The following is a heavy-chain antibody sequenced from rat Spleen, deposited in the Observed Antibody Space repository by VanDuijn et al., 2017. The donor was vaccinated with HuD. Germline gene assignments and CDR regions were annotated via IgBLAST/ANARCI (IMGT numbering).Heavy chain of an antibody. CDR2: ISYDGRNS. D-gene: IGHD1-12*01. CDR3: ARQGVYYEPFGFAS. J-gene: IGHJ3*01. Sequence: EVQLVESDGGLVQPGRSLKLSCAASGFTFSDYYMAWVRQAPTKGLEWVATISYDGRNSYYRDSVKGRFTVSRDNAKSTLYLQMDSLRSEDTATYYCARQGVYYEPFGFASWGRGTLVTVSS. V-gene: IGHV5-29*01. CDR1: GFTFSDYY.